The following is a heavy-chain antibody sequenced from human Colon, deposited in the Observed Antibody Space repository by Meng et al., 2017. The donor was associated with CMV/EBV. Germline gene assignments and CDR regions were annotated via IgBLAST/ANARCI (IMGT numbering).Heavy chain of an antibody. Sequence: ASVKVSCKASGYTFTGFYIHWVRQAPGQGLEWMGWIDPNSGGTNSAQKFQGRVTMTRDTSISTAYMELSRLTADDTALYYCVKDLWWDGYSNYGLDVWGQGTTVTVSS. V-gene: IGHV1-2*02. CDR3: VKDLWWDGYSNYGLDV. CDR2: IDPNSGGT. CDR1: GYTFTGFY. J-gene: IGHJ6*02. D-gene: IGHD2-21*01.